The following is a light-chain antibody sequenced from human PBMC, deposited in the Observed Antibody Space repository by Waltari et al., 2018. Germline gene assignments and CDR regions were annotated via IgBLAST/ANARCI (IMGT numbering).Light chain of an antibody. J-gene: IGKJ1*01. CDR1: QSISSW. Sequence: DIQMTQSPSTLSSSVGARVTITCRASQSISSWLAWYQQKPGNAPQLLIYKASSLESGVPSRFSGSVSGTEFTLTISSLQPDDFATYYCQQYNSYWTFGQGTKVEIK. V-gene: IGKV1-5*03. CDR3: QQYNSYWT. CDR2: KAS.